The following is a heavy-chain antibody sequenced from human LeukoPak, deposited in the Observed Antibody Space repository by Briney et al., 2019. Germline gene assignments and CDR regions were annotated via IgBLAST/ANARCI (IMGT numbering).Heavy chain of an antibody. D-gene: IGHD3-10*01. Sequence: GGSLRLSCAASGFTFSTYTMNWVRQAPGKGLEWVSSISSIGSTIYYADSVKGRFTISRDNAKNSLYLQMNSLRVEDTAVYYCARDLSPGGSGQPQHYWGQGTLVTVSS. J-gene: IGHJ4*02. CDR3: ARDLSPGGSGQPQHY. V-gene: IGHV3-48*01. CDR2: ISSIGSTI. CDR1: GFTFSTYT.